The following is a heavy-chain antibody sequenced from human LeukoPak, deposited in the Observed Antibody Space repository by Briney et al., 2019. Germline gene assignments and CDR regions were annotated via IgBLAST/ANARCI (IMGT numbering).Heavy chain of an antibody. CDR1: GFTFSNYG. V-gene: IGHV3-30*18. J-gene: IGHJ6*03. D-gene: IGHD6-13*01. CDR3: AKEGYSRGYYSYYYMDV. Sequence: PGRSLRLSCEASGFTFSNYGMHWVRQAPGKGLEWVAVISFDGRNEYYTDSVKGRFTISRDNSKNTLFLQMNSLRAEDTAVYYCAKEGYSRGYYSYYYMDVWGKGTTVTVSS. CDR2: ISFDGRNE.